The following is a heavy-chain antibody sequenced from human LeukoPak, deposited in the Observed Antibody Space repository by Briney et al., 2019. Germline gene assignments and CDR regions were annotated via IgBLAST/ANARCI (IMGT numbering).Heavy chain of an antibody. CDR3: AKENDFVY. CDR1: GFTFSNYD. Sequence: GGSLRLSCAASGFTFSNYDMHWVRQAPGKGLEWVAVISYDGANKYYADSVKGRFTISRDNSKSTLYLQMNSLRAEDTAVYYCAKENDFVYWGQGTLVTVSS. D-gene: IGHD3-3*01. J-gene: IGHJ4*02. V-gene: IGHV3-30*18. CDR2: ISYDGANK.